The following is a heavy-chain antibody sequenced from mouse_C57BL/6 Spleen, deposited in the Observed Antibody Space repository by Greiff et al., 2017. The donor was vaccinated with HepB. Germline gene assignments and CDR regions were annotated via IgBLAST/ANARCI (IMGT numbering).Heavy chain of an antibody. J-gene: IGHJ1*03. D-gene: IGHD1-1*01. Sequence: VQLQQSGPELVKPGASVKMSCKASGYTFTDYNMHWVKQSHGKSLEWIGYINPNNGGTSYNQKFKGKATLTVNKSSSTAYMELRSLTSEDSAVYYGASEIYPGYFDVWGTGTTVTVSS. CDR2: INPNNGGT. V-gene: IGHV1-22*01. CDR3: ASEIYPGYFDV. CDR1: GYTFTDYN.